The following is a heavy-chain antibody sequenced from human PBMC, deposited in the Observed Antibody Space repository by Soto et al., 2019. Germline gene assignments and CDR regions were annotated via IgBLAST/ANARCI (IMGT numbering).Heavy chain of an antibody. CDR2: TYYRSKWYN. D-gene: IGHD3-16*01. Sequence: PSQTLSLTCAISGDSGPSNSAAWNWIRQSPSRGLEWLGRTYYRSKWYNDYAVSVKSRITINPDTSKSQLSLKLRSVTAADTAMYFCARGVDYYATSGYFSFDSWGQGIPVTVSS. CDR1: GDSGPSNSAA. V-gene: IGHV6-1*01. J-gene: IGHJ4*02. CDR3: ARGVDYYATSGYFSFDS.